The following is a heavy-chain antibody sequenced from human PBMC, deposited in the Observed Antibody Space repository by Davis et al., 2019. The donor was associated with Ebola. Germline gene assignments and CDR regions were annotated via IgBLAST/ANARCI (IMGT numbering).Heavy chain of an antibody. CDR3: AREGYCSSTSCYAGWYYYGMDV. V-gene: IGHV1-3*01. Sequence: ASVQVSCKASAYTFTSYAMHWVRQAPGQRLEWMGWINAGNGNTKYSQKFQGRVTITRDTSASTAYMELSSLRSEDTAVYYCAREGYCSSTSCYAGWYYYGMDVWGQGTTVTVSS. J-gene: IGHJ6*02. CDR2: INAGNGNT. D-gene: IGHD2-2*01. CDR1: AYTFTSYA.